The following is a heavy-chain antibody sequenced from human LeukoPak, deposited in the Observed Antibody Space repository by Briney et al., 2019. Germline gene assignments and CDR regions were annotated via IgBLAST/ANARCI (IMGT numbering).Heavy chain of an antibody. CDR2: INSDGSST. V-gene: IGHV3-74*01. J-gene: IGHJ4*02. CDR3: AKGYEDTAIDY. CDR1: GFTFSSYW. D-gene: IGHD5-18*01. Sequence: GGSLRLSCAASGFTFSSYWMHLVRHAPGKGLVWVSRINSDGSSTSYADSVKGRFTISRDNAKNTLYLQMNSLRAEDTALYYCAKGYEDTAIDYWGQGTLVTVSS.